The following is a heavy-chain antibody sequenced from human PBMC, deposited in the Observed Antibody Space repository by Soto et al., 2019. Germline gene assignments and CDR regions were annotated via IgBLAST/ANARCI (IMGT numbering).Heavy chain of an antibody. CDR1: GFTFGDDA. Sequence: EVQLVESGGGLVQPGRSLRLSCAASGFTFGDDAMHWVRQAPGKGLEWVSGISWNSGSIGYADSVKGRYTITRDDAKNSLCLQLNSLTAEDTALYYCAKNRGQVFSFYFDDWGQGTLVTVSS. CDR2: ISWNSGSI. J-gene: IGHJ4*02. CDR3: AKNRGQVFSFYFDD. V-gene: IGHV3-9*01. D-gene: IGHD3-9*01.